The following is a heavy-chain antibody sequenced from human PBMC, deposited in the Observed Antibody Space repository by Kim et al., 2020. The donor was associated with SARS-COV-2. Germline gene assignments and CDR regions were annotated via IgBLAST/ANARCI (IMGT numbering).Heavy chain of an antibody. Sequence: KLQGRVTITRDTSASTAYMELSSLRYEDTAVYYCVRDPRGSSGPFYYFDHWGQGTLVTVSS. D-gene: IGHD6-19*01. J-gene: IGHJ4*02. CDR3: VRDPRGSSGPFYYFDH. V-gene: IGHV1-3*01.